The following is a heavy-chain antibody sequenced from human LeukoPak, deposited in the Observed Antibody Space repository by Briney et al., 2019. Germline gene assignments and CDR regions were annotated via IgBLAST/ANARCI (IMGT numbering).Heavy chain of an antibody. D-gene: IGHD3-22*01. CDR2: ITGNGDKI. CDR3: AKRDYSDSDNYYPLFDY. Sequence: GGSVRLSCAASGFTFKNYAMAWVRQAPGKGLQWVSGITGNGDKIYYADSVKGRFTTSRDNSKNTLHLQMDSLRGDDTAIYYCAKRDYSDSDNYYPLFDYWGQGTLVTVSS. J-gene: IGHJ4*02. V-gene: IGHV3-23*01. CDR1: GFTFKNYA.